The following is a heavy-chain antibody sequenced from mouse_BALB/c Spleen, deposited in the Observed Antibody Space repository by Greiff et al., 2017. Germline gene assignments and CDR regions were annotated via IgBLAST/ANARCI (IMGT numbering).Heavy chain of an antibody. CDR2: INPSNGGT. CDR1: GYTFTSYY. CDR3: TREATATYFDY. Sequence: VQLQQSGAELVKPGASVKLSCKASGYTFTSYYMYWVKQRPGQGLEWIGEINPSNGGTNFNEKFKSKATLTVDKSSSTAYMQLSSLTSEDSAVYYCTREATATYFDYWGQGTTLTVAS. V-gene: IGHV1S81*02. J-gene: IGHJ2*01. D-gene: IGHD1-2*01.